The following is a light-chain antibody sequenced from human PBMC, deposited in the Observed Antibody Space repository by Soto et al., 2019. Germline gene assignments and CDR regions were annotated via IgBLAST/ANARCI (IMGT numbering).Light chain of an antibody. CDR3: HHYGSSPPWT. Sequence: DIVMTQSPATLSVSPGERATLSCRASRSISTNVAWYQHKPGQAPRLLIYSASSRATGIPDSFSGSGSGTDFTLTISRLEPEDFAVYYCHHYGSSPPWTFGQGTKVDIK. CDR2: SAS. J-gene: IGKJ1*01. CDR1: RSISTN. V-gene: IGKV3-20*01.